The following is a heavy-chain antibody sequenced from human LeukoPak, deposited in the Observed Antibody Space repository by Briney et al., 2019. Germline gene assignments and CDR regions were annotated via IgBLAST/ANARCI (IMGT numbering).Heavy chain of an antibody. D-gene: IGHD2-2*01. CDR1: GYTFTGYY. J-gene: IGHJ5*02. Sequence: GASVKVSCKASGYTFTGYYMHWVRQAPGQGLEWMGIINPSGGSTSYAQKFQGRVTMTRDMSTSTVYMELSSLRSEDTAVYYCAREVSSLNWFDPWGQGTLVTVSS. CDR3: AREVSSLNWFDP. V-gene: IGHV1-46*01. CDR2: INPSGGST.